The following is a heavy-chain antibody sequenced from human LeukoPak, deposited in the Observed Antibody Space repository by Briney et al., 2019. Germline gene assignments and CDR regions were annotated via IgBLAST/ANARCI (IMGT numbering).Heavy chain of an antibody. CDR1: GFTFTTSW. V-gene: IGHV5-51*01. CDR2: IYPGDSDT. J-gene: IGHJ6*02. Sequence: GESLKISCQGSGFTFTTSWIGWVRQLPGKGLEWVGIIYPGDSDTRYNPSFQGQVTISADKSISTAYLQWSSLKASDTAMYYCARRSGYDYYYGMDVWGQGTTVTVSS. CDR3: ARRSGYDYYYGMDV. D-gene: IGHD3-3*01.